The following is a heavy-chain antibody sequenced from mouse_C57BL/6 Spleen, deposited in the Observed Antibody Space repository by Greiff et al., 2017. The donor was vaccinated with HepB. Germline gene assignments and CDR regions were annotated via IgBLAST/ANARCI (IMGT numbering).Heavy chain of an antibody. CDR1: GYTFTDYN. V-gene: IGHV1-18*01. CDR3: AREDSYAMDY. J-gene: IGHJ4*01. Sequence: EVQLQESGPELVKPGASVKIPCTASGYTFTDYNMDWVKQSHGKSLEWIGDINPNNGGTIYNQKFKGKATLTVDKSSSTAYMELRSLTSEDTAVYYCAREDSYAMDYWGQGTSVTVSS. CDR2: INPNNGGT.